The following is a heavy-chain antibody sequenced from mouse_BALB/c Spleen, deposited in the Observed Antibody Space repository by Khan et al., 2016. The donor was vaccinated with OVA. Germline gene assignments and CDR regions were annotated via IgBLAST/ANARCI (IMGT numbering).Heavy chain of an antibody. V-gene: IGHV5-9*03. CDR3: ARSNYGNFAY. CDR2: ISSGGDNT. J-gene: IGHJ3*01. D-gene: IGHD2-1*01. Sequence: EVELVESGGGLVKPGGSLKLSCAASGFTFSSYTMSWIRQTPEKRLEWVATISSGGDNTYYQDSVKGRFTISRDNAKNNLDLQMSSLRSEDTALYYCARSNYGNFAYWGQGTLVTVSA. CDR1: GFTFSSYT.